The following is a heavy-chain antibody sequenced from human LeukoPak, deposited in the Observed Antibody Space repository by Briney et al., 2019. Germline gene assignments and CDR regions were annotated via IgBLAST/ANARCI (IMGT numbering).Heavy chain of an antibody. CDR1: GGSISSSSYY. Sequence: SETLSLTCTVSGGSISSSSYYWGWIRQPPGKGLEWIGEINHSGSTNYNPSLKSRVTISVDTSKNQFSLKLSSVTAADTAVYYCARARSRHTAMVLRWFDPWGQGTLVTVSS. CDR2: INHSGST. CDR3: ARARSRHTAMVLRWFDP. J-gene: IGHJ5*02. D-gene: IGHD5-18*01. V-gene: IGHV4-39*07.